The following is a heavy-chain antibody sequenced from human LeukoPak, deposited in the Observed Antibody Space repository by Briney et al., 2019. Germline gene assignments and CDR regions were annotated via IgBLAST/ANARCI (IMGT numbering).Heavy chain of an antibody. V-gene: IGHV4-39*07. CDR1: GGSISSSSYY. CDR2: IYYSGST. CDR3: ARGSDYDFWSGLS. Sequence: SETLSLTCTVSGGSISSSSYYWGWIRQPPGKGLEWIGSIYYSGSTNYNPSLKSRVTISVDTSKNQFSLKLSSVTAADTAVYYCARGSDYDFWSGLSWGQGILVTVSS. J-gene: IGHJ5*02. D-gene: IGHD3-3*01.